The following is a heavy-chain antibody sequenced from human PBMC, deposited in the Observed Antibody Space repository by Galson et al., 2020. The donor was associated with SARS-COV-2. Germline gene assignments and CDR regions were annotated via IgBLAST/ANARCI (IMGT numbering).Heavy chain of an antibody. V-gene: IGHV4-4*07. CDR2: IYTSGTT. Sequence: SETLSLTCTVSGDSIDDFYCCWIRQPAGRGLERIGRIYTSGTTNYSPSLESRVTVSVDTSRNQFSLKLSSVTAADTGVYYCARAPLLTQAVDLWGHGTLVTVSS. CDR1: GDSIDDFY. CDR3: ARAPLLTQAVDL. D-gene: IGHD3-16*01. J-gene: IGHJ3*01.